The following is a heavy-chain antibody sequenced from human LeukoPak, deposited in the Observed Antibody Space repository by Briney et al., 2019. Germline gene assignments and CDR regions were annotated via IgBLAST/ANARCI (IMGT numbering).Heavy chain of an antibody. D-gene: IGHD2-2*01. CDR1: GFTFSSYA. J-gene: IGHJ4*02. CDR3: ARGLWCSSTSCYWGDYFDY. Sequence: GGSLRLSCAASGFTFSSYAMHWVRQAPGKGLEWVAVIWYDGSNKYYADSVKGRFTISRDNSKNTLYLQMNSLRAEDTAVYYCARGLWCSSTSCYWGDYFDYWGQGTLVTVSS. V-gene: IGHV3-33*08. CDR2: IWYDGSNK.